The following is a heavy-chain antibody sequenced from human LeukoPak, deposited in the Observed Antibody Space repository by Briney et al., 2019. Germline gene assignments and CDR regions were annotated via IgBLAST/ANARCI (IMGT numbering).Heavy chain of an antibody. CDR1: GGTFSSYT. D-gene: IGHD2-15*01. Sequence: SVKVSCKASGGTFSSYTISWVRQAPGQGLEWMGGIIPILGIANYAQKSQGRVTITADKSTSTAYMELSSLRSEDTAVYYCARAGVTDRLEVAWEAKYYYYYYMDVWGKGTTVTVSS. V-gene: IGHV1-69*02. CDR3: ARAGVTDRLEVAWEAKYYYYYYMDV. J-gene: IGHJ6*03. CDR2: IIPILGIA.